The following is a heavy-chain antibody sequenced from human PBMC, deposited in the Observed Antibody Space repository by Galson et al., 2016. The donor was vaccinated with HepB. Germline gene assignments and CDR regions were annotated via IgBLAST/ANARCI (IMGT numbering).Heavy chain of an antibody. V-gene: IGHV3-7*01. J-gene: IGHJ5*01. CDR2: IKQDGSEK. CDR1: GFTFSSYW. CDR3: ARDLTDYFGSGSYYNGGPWFDC. D-gene: IGHD3-10*01. Sequence: SLRLSCAASGFTFSSYWMSWVRQAPGKGLEWVANIKQDGSEKYYVDSVKGRFTISRDNAKNSLYLQMNSLRAEDTAIYYCARDLTDYFGSGSYYNGGPWFDCWGQGTLVTVSS.